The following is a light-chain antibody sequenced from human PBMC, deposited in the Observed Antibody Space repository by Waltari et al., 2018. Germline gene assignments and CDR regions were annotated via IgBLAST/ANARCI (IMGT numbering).Light chain of an antibody. CDR1: QSVSSSY. Sequence: EIVLTQSPGTLSLSTGERATISCRASQSVSSSYLAWYQQKPGQAPRLLIYGASSRATGIPDRFSGSGSGTDFTLTISRLEPEDFAVYYCQQYGSSPLTFGQGTRLEIK. J-gene: IGKJ5*01. CDR2: GAS. V-gene: IGKV3-20*01. CDR3: QQYGSSPLT.